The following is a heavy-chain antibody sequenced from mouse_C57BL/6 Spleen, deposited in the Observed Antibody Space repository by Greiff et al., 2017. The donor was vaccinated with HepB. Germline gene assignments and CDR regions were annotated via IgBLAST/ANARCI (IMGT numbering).Heavy chain of an antibody. CDR2: IHPNSGST. Sequence: QVQLQQPGAELVKPGAPVKLSCKASGYTFTSYWMHWVKQRPGQGLEWIGMIHPNSGSTNYNEKFKSKATLTVAKSSSTAYMQLSSLTSEDSAVYYCARLLRPYLDYWGQGTTLTVSS. J-gene: IGHJ2*01. CDR3: ARLLRPYLDY. CDR1: GYTFTSYW. D-gene: IGHD1-2*01. V-gene: IGHV1-64*01.